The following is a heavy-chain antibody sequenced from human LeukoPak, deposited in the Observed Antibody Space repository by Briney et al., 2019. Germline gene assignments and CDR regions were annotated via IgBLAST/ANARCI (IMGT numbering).Heavy chain of an antibody. J-gene: IGHJ4*02. D-gene: IGHD3-16*01. V-gene: IGHV3-15*01. Sequence: GGSLRLSCAASGFTFSNDWMSWVRQAPGKGLAWVGRIKSKTDGGTTDYAAPVNGRFTISREDSKNTRYLQMNSLKTEDTAVYYCTTVGASKGFRRFDYWGQGTLVTVSS. CDR3: TTVGASKGFRRFDY. CDR1: GFTFSNDW. CDR2: IKSKTDGGTT.